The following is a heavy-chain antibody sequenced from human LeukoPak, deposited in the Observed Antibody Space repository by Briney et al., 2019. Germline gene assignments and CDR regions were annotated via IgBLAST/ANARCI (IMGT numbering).Heavy chain of an antibody. CDR1: GYTSTGYY. D-gene: IGHD3-3*01. J-gene: IGHJ5*02. Sequence: ASVKVSCKASGYTSTGYYMHWVRQAPGQGLEWMGRINPNSGGTNYAQKFQGRVTMTRDTSISTAYMELSRLRSDDTAVYYCARDVYDFWSGYPNNWFDPWGQGTLVTVSS. V-gene: IGHV1-2*06. CDR3: ARDVYDFWSGYPNNWFDP. CDR2: INPNSGGT.